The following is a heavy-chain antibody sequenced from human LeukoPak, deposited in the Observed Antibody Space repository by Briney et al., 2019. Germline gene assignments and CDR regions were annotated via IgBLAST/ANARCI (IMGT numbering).Heavy chain of an antibody. V-gene: IGHV3-9*01. D-gene: IGHD3-10*01. CDR2: ISWNSGSI. CDR1: GFTFDDYA. CDR3: AKFAGVYYYGSGSSAFDY. Sequence: PGGSLRLSCAASGFTFDDYAMHWVRQAPGKGLEWVSGISWNSGSIGYADSVKGRFTISRDNAKNSLYLQMNSLRAEDTALYYGAKFAGVYYYGSGSSAFDYWGQGTLVTVSS. J-gene: IGHJ4*02.